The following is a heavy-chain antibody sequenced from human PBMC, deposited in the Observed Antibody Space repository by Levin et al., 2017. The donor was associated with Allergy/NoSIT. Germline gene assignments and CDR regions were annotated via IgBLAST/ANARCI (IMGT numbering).Heavy chain of an antibody. CDR3: ARWGGVAFDS. V-gene: IGHV4-61*02. CDR2: FYTSGNT. J-gene: IGHJ4*02. CDR1: GGSISSGSYF. D-gene: IGHD3-16*01. Sequence: SQTLSLTCTVSGGSISSGSYFWNWIRQPAGKGLEWIGRFYTSGNTDYNPSLKSRVSISLDTSKNQFSLKLSSVTAADAAVYYCARWGGVAFDSWGQGSLVTVSS.